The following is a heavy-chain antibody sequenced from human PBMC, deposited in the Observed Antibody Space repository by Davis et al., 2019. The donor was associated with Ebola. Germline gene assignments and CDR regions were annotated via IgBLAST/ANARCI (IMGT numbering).Heavy chain of an antibody. Sequence: AASVKVSCKASGYTFTNYGITWVRQAPGQGLEWMGWINPHNGNTNYAQNVQGRVIMTSDTATTTAYMEVGSLRSDDTAVYYCAKSVVLGREWFDPWGQGTLVTVSS. CDR1: GYTFTNYG. J-gene: IGHJ5*02. V-gene: IGHV1-18*04. D-gene: IGHD2-8*01. CDR3: AKSVVLGREWFDP. CDR2: INPHNGNT.